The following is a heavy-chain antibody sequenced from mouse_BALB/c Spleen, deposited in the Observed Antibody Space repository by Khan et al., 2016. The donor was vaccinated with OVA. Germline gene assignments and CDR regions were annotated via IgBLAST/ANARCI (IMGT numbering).Heavy chain of an antibody. CDR2: INPSIAYT. V-gene: IGHV1-7*01. CDR1: GYTFVNYW. J-gene: IGHJ2*01. Sequence: QVQLKESGAELAKPGASVKMSCKASGYTFVNYWILWVRQRPGQGLEWIGYINPSIAYTENNQNFKDKATLTADKSSSTAYMQLNSLTSEDSAVYYWARRGLRWDFDDWGQGTTLTVSS. CDR3: ARRGLRWDFDD. D-gene: IGHD1-1*01.